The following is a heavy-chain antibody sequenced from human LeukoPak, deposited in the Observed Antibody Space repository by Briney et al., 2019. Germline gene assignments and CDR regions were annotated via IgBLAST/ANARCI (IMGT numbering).Heavy chain of an antibody. CDR2: INPSGGST. D-gene: IGHD1-26*01. CDR1: GYTFTTYY. CDR3: ARAIVGADFDY. V-gene: IGHV1-46*01. J-gene: IGHJ4*02. Sequence: GASVKVSCKASGYTFTTYYMHWVRQAPGQGLEWMGIINPSGGSTTYAQKFQGRVTMTRDTSTNTVYMELSSLRSEDTAVYYCARAIVGADFDYWGQGTLVTVSS.